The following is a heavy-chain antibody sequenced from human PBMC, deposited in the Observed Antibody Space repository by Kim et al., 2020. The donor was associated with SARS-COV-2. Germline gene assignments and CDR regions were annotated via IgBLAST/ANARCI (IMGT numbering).Heavy chain of an antibody. D-gene: IGHD3-22*01. CDR3: AITYYYDDWYFDL. V-gene: IGHV4-39*01. J-gene: IGHJ2*01. Sequence: SNPSLKSRVTISVDTSKTQFSLKLSSVTAADTAVYYCAITYYYDDWYFDLWGRGTLVTVSS.